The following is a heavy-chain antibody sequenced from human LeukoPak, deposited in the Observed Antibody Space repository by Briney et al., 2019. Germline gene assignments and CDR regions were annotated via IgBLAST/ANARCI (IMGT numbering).Heavy chain of an antibody. CDR2: ISGYNGNT. CDR1: GYTFTSYG. Sequence: ASVKVSCKASGYTFTSYGISWVRQAPGQGLEWTGWISGYNGNTNCAQKLQGRVTMTTDTSTSTAYMELRSLRSDDTAVYYCARDLADFWSAASGYWGQGTLVTVSS. D-gene: IGHD3-3*01. CDR3: ARDLADFWSAASGY. V-gene: IGHV1-18*01. J-gene: IGHJ4*02.